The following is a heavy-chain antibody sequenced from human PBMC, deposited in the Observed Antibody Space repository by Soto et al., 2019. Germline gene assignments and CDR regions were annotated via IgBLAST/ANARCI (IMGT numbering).Heavy chain of an antibody. Sequence: QVPLVQSGAEVQKPGASVKVSCKASGYTFTGYYMHWVRQAPGQGLEWMGWINPNSGGTNYAQKFQGWVTMTRDTSISTAYMELSRLRSDDTAVYYCARDSPLGSGSYFAYWGQGTLVTVSS. CDR2: INPNSGGT. CDR3: ARDSPLGSGSYFAY. D-gene: IGHD1-26*01. V-gene: IGHV1-2*04. J-gene: IGHJ4*02. CDR1: GYTFTGYY.